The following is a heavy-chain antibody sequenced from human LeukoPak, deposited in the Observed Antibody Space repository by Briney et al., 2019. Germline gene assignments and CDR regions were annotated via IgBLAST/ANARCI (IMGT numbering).Heavy chain of an antibody. CDR1: GGSISSSSYY. D-gene: IGHD3-9*01. CDR3: ARSVLGYDILTGYYSPGNFDY. V-gene: IGHV4-39*07. Sequence: PSETLSLTCTVSGGSISSSSYYWGWIRQPPGKGLEWIGSIYYSGSTYYNPSLKSRVTISVDTSKNQFSLKLSSVTAADTAVYYCARSVLGYDILTGYYSPGNFDYWGQGTLVTVSS. J-gene: IGHJ4*02. CDR2: IYYSGST.